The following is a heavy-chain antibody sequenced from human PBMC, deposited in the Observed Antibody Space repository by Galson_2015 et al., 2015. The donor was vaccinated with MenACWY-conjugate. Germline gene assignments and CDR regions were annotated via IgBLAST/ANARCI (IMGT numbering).Heavy chain of an antibody. Sequence: SLRLSCAASGFTFNNYWMHWVRQPPGKGLEWISYIRADGSFSNYADSVKGRFTISTDNAKNTVYLQMDGLGDEDTAVYFCARGNNWSFDSWGQGTLVTVSS. CDR3: ARGNNWSFDS. D-gene: IGHD1-1*01. CDR2: IRADGSFS. CDR1: GFTFNNYW. J-gene: IGHJ4*02. V-gene: IGHV3-74*01.